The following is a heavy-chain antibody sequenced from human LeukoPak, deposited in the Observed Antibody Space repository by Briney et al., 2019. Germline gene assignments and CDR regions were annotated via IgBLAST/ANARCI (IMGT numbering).Heavy chain of an antibody. CDR2: IYHNGST. CDR1: VGSISSGGYY. V-gene: IGHV4-30-2*01. Sequence: PSETLSLTCTVSVGSISSGGYYWNWIRQPPGKGLEWIGYIYHNGSTYYNPSLKSRVTISVDRTKNQLSLKLSSVTAADTAVYYCARVVATATGHAFDIWGQGTMVTVSS. CDR3: ARVVATATGHAFDI. J-gene: IGHJ3*02. D-gene: IGHD5-12*01.